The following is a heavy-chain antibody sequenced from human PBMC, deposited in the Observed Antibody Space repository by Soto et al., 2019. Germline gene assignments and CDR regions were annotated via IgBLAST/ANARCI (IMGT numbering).Heavy chain of an antibody. V-gene: IGHV3-23*01. J-gene: IGHJ4*02. CDR2: ISGSGGNT. D-gene: IGHD6-19*01. CDR1: GFTFSSYA. CDR3: AKDVLAGPKYYFDY. Sequence: GGSLRLSCAASGFTFSSYAMSWVRQAPGKGLEWVSAISGSGGNTYYADSVKGRFTISRDNSKNTLYLQMNSLRAEDTAVYYCAKDVLAGPKYYFDYWGQGTLVTVSS.